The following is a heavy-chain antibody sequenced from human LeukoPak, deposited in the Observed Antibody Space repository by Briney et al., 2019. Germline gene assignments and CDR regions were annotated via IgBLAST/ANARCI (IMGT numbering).Heavy chain of an antibody. J-gene: IGHJ4*02. D-gene: IGHD2-15*01. CDR1: GGSISSSSYY. CDR2: IYYSGST. V-gene: IGHV4-39*02. Sequence: PAETLFIPSTDAGGSISSSSYYGGWIRQPGHKGLERMGSIYYSGSTYYNPSLKSRVTISVDTSKNQFSLKLSSVTAADTAVYYCARELLCSGGSCYFDYWGQGTLVTVSS. CDR3: ARELLCSGGSCYFDY.